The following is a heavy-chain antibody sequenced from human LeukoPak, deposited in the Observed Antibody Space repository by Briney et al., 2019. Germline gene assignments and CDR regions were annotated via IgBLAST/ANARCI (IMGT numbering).Heavy chain of an antibody. CDR2: IIPSDGFT. V-gene: IGHV1-46*01. Sequence: ASVKVSCKASGYTFTNYYIHWVRQAPGQGLEWMGMIIPSDGFTTYAQKFQGRLTMTRDMSTSTAYMELSSLRSEDTAVYYCARGEEWELPRWGYYYYYMDVWGKGTTVTVSS. CDR3: ARGEEWELPRWGYYYYYMDV. D-gene: IGHD1-26*01. J-gene: IGHJ6*03. CDR1: GYTFTNYY.